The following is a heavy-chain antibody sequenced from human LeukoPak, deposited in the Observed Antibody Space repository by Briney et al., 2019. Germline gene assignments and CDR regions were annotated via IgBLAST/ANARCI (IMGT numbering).Heavy chain of an antibody. CDR2: IYYSGST. CDR3: ARGVATTHAFDY. J-gene: IGHJ4*02. CDR1: GGSISSYY. V-gene: IGHV4-59*01. Sequence: SETLSLTCTVSGGSISSYYWSWIRQPPGKGLEWIGYIYYSGSTNYNPSLKSRVTISVDTSKNQFSLKLSSVTAADTAAYYCARGVATTHAFDYWGQGTLVTVSS. D-gene: IGHD5-24*01.